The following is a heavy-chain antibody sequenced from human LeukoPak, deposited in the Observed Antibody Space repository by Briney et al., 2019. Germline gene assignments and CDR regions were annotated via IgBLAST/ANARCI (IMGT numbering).Heavy chain of an antibody. Sequence: PSETLSLTCTVSGGSISSSSYYWGWIRQPPGKGLEWIGSIYHSGSTYYNPSLKSRVTISVDTSKNQFSLKLSSVTAADTAVYYCARDPIVVVPAAIYDYWGQGTLVTVSS. CDR1: GGSISSSSYY. CDR2: IYHSGST. V-gene: IGHV4-39*07. D-gene: IGHD2-2*02. J-gene: IGHJ4*02. CDR3: ARDPIVVVPAAIYDY.